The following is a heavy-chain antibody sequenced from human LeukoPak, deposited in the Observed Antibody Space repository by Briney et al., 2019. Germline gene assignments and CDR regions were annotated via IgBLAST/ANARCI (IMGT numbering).Heavy chain of an antibody. CDR2: ISGSGGST. J-gene: IGHJ5*02. CDR3: ARDRAAAGLNNWFDP. CDR1: GFTFSSYA. Sequence: PGGSLRLSCAASGFTFSSYAMSWVRQAPGKGLEWVSAISGSGGSTYYADSVKGRFTISRDNSKNTLYLQMNSLRAEDTAVYYCARDRAAAGLNNWFDPWGQGTRVTVSS. D-gene: IGHD6-13*01. V-gene: IGHV3-23*01.